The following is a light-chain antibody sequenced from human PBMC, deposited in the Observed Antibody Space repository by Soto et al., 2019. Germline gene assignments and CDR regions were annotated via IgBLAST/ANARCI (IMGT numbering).Light chain of an antibody. CDR1: SSDIGAYNY. Sequence: QSALTQPASVSGSPGQSITISCTGTSSDIGAYNYVSWYQQHPGKAPKLIIYDVTNRPAGISSRFSASKSGNTASLTISVLQVLDEADYYCCSYKSSSTLYVFGTGTKVTV. V-gene: IGLV2-14*03. CDR3: CSYKSSSTLYV. CDR2: DVT. J-gene: IGLJ1*01.